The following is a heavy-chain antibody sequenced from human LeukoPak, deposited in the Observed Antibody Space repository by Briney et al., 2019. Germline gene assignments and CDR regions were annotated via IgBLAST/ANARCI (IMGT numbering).Heavy chain of an antibody. D-gene: IGHD6-13*01. V-gene: IGHV3-30*18. CDR1: GFTFDHYG. J-gene: IGHJ4*02. CDR2: ISHDGSTI. Sequence: PGGSLRLSCAVSGFTFDHYGMHWVRQAPGKGLEWVAVISHDGSTIYYADSVKGRFTISRDNAKNSLYLQMNSLRAEDTALYYCAKVPLSIDRGSSSVYFDYWGQGTLVTVSS. CDR3: AKVPLSIDRGSSSVYFDY.